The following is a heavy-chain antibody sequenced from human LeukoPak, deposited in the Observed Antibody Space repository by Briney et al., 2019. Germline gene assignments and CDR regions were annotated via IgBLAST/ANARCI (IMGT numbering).Heavy chain of an antibody. Sequence: SETLSLTCAVSGGSISSSNWWSWVRQPPGKGLEWIGEIYHSGSTNYNPSLKSRVTISVDKSKNQFSLKLSSVTAADTAVYYCATSRGSSGYYPFDYWGQGTLVTVSS. CDR3: ATSRGSSGYYPFDY. V-gene: IGHV4-4*02. D-gene: IGHD3-22*01. CDR2: IYHSGST. CDR1: GGSISSSNW. J-gene: IGHJ4*02.